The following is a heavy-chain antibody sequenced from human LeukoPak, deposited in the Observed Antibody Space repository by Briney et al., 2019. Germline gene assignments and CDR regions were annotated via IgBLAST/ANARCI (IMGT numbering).Heavy chain of an antibody. J-gene: IGHJ6*03. CDR3: ARETNYDFWSGWVPSPDYYYYYMDV. V-gene: IGHV1-18*01. D-gene: IGHD3-3*01. CDR1: GYTFTSYG. Sequence: AASVKVSCKASGYTFTSYGISWVRQAPGQGLEWMGWISAYNGNTSYAQKLQGRVTMTTDTSTSTAYMELRSLRSDDTAVYYCARETNYDFWSGWVPSPDYYYYYMDVWGKGTTVTVSS. CDR2: ISAYNGNT.